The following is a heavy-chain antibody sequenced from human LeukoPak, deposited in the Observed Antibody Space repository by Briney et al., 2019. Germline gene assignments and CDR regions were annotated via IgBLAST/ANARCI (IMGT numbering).Heavy chain of an antibody. CDR3: AKDRGSCSGGNCWYYFDN. J-gene: IGHJ4*01. Sequence: GGSLRLSCAASGFTFSSYNMNWVRQAPGKGLEWVSSISSSSSYKYYADSVKGRFTISRDNAKNSLYPQMNSLRDEDTAVYYCAKDRGSCSGGNCWYYFDNWGQGILVTVSS. V-gene: IGHV3-21*01. CDR1: GFTFSSYN. CDR2: ISSSSSYK. D-gene: IGHD2-15*01.